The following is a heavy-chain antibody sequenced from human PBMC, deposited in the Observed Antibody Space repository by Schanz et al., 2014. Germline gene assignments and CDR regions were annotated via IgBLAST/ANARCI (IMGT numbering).Heavy chain of an antibody. CDR1: GFTFSDHY. J-gene: IGHJ3*02. CDR3: ARGTRERLLLRSWQFAFDI. Sequence: QVQLVESGGGVVQPGRSLRLSCAAYGFTFSDHYMDWVRQAPGKGLEWIGFISYSGSTYYNPSLKSRVTMSVDTSKNQISLKLRSVTAADTAVYYCARGTRERLLLRSWQFAFDIWGRGTMVTVSS. CDR2: ISYSGST. V-gene: IGHV4-59*11. D-gene: IGHD3-22*01.